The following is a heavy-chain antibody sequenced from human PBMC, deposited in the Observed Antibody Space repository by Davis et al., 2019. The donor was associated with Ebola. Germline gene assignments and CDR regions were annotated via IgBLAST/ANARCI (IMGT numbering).Heavy chain of an antibody. CDR2: ISGSGGST. D-gene: IGHD6-13*01. Sequence: GESLKISCASSGFTFSSYAMSWVRHAPGKGLEWVSAISGSGGSTYYADSVKGRFTISRDNSKNTLYLQMNSRRAEDTAVYYCAKDDSSIHYFDYWGQGTLVTVSS. V-gene: IGHV3-23*01. CDR3: AKDDSSIHYFDY. J-gene: IGHJ4*02. CDR1: GFTFSSYA.